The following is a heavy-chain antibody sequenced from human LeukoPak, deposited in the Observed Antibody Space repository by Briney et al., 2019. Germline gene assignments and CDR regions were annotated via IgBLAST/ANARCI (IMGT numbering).Heavy chain of an antibody. Sequence: GGSLRLSCAASGFTFSSYSMNWVRQAPGKGLEWVSSISSSSSYIYYADSVKGRFTISRDNAKNSLYLQMNSLRAEDTAVYYCARYVSEGDAFDIWGQGTMVTVSS. D-gene: IGHD3-10*02. CDR3: ARYVSEGDAFDI. V-gene: IGHV3-21*01. J-gene: IGHJ3*02. CDR1: GFTFSSYS. CDR2: ISSSSSYI.